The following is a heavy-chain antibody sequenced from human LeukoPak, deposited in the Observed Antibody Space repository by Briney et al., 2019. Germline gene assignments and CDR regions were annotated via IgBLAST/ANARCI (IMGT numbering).Heavy chain of an antibody. CDR1: GGSISSYY. J-gene: IGHJ5*02. CDR3: ARDLTGDTGFDP. Sequence: SETLSLTCTVSGGSISSYYWGWIRQPPGKGLEWIGYIYYSGSTNYNPSLKSRVTISVDTSKNQFSLKLSSVTAADTAVYYCARDLTGDTGFDPWGQGTLVTVSS. CDR2: IYYSGST. V-gene: IGHV4-59*01. D-gene: IGHD7-27*01.